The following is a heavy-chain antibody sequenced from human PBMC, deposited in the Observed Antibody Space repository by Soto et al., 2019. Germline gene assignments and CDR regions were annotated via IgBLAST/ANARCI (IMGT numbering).Heavy chain of an antibody. CDR2: INHSGST. CDR1: GGSFSGNY. J-gene: IGHJ4*01. V-gene: IGHV4-34*03. CDR3: SETLSLTCTVSGGSVSSGSYY. D-gene: IGHD6-19*01. Sequence: SETLSLTCAVYGGSFSGNYRRWIRQPPGKGLEWIGEINHSGSTNYNPSLKSRVTISVDTSKNQFSLKLSSVTAADTAVYTSSETLSLTCTVSGGSVSSGSYYW.